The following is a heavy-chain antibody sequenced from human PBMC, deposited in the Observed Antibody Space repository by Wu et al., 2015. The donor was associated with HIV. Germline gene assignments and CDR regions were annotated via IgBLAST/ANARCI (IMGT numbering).Heavy chain of an antibody. V-gene: IGHV1-69*13. D-gene: IGHD2-15*01. J-gene: IGHJ6*02. CDR2: IIPIFGTT. CDR1: GDTLSTYA. Sequence: QVQLVQSGAEVKKPGSSVKVSCKASGDTLSTYAVSWVRQAPGQGLEWMGRIIPIFGTTDYAQSFQGRLTITAGESTNTVYMELSSLRPDDTAVYYCARNVVGSIGGGYTYYGMDVWGQGDHGHRLL. CDR3: ARNVVGSIGGGYTYYGMDV.